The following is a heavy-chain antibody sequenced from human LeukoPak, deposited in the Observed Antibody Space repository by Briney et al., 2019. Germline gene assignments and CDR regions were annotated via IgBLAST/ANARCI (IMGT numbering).Heavy chain of an antibody. CDR2: IYYRGSP. V-gene: IGHV4-39*01. J-gene: IGHJ6*02. CDR1: GGSISSTSYY. Sequence: SETLSLTCTVSGGSISSTSYYWGWIRQPPGKGLEWIGSIYYRGSPYYNPSLKSRVTISVDTSKNQFSLKLSSVTAADTAVYYCATQYYDILTGYPLYGMDVWGQGTTVTVSS. D-gene: IGHD3-9*01. CDR3: ATQYYDILTGYPLYGMDV.